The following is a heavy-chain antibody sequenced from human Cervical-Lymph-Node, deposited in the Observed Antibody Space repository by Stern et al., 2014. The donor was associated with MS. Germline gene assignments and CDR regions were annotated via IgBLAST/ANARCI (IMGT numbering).Heavy chain of an antibody. V-gene: IGHV1-46*01. J-gene: IGHJ4*02. Sequence: VQLVQSGAEVKKPGASVKVSCKASGYTFTSHYMHWVRQAPGQGLEWVAIINPSVDTASYAQKVQGRVTMTRDTPTSTDYLALSRLRAEAMDVYDWASGTGSKRPTVNYWGQGTLVTVSS. D-gene: IGHD3/OR15-3a*01. CDR3: ASGTGSKRPTVNY. CDR1: GYTFTSHY. CDR2: INPSVDTA.